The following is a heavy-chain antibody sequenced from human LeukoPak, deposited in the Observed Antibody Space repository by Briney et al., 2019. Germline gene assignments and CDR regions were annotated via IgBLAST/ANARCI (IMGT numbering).Heavy chain of an antibody. CDR3: ARRGWLGAFDI. D-gene: IGHD6-19*01. V-gene: IGHV4-38-2*02. Sequence: KPSETLSLTCTVSGYSISSDYYWGWIRQPPGKGLEWIGYIYYSGSTNYNPSLKSRVTISVDTSKNQFSLKLSSVTAADTAVYYCARRGWLGAFDIWGQGTMVTVSS. J-gene: IGHJ3*02. CDR1: GYSISSDYY. CDR2: IYYSGST.